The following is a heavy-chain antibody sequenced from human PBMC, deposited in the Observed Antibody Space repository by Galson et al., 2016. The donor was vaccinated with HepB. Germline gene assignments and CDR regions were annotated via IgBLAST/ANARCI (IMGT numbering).Heavy chain of an antibody. J-gene: IGHJ4*02. CDR1: GFTLSTYS. V-gene: IGHV3-23*01. CDR2: VSGSGDNT. D-gene: IGHD3-22*01. Sequence: SLRLSCAASGFTLSTYSMNWFRQAPGKGLEWVSAVSGSGDNTYYADSVKGRFTISRDNSRNTVYVQINSLRAEDTAIYYCTMISWSTSSGFGFWGQGTRVTVSS. CDR3: TMISWSTSSGFGF.